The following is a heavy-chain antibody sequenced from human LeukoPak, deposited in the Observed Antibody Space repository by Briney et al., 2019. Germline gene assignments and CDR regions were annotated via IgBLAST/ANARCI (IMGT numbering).Heavy chain of an antibody. D-gene: IGHD2-2*01. CDR1: GGSIFSSNSY. J-gene: IGHJ4*02. V-gene: IGHV4-39*01. CDR2: IYYSGST. Sequence: PSETLSLTCTVSGGSIFSSNSYWGWIRQPPGKGLECIGTIYYSGSTYYNPSLMSRLTISVDTSKNQFSLRLSSVTAADAAVYYCARLVGTYCSSTTCYARSYFDYWGQGTLVTVSS. CDR3: ARLVGTYCSSTTCYARSYFDY.